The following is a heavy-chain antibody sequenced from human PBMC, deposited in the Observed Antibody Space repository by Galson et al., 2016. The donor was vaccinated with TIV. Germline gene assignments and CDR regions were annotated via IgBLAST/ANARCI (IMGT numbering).Heavy chain of an antibody. J-gene: IGHJ4*02. V-gene: IGHV3-23*01. CDR2: IRGSGAYT. Sequence: SLRLSCAASGFTFSSHAMSWVRQAPGKGLEWVSAIRGSGAYTHYADPVKGRFTISRDNSKNTLYLQMNSLRAEDTAVYYCARGRGYCDTTSCYVDYWGQGTLVTVSS. CDR3: ARGRGYCDTTSCYVDY. D-gene: IGHD2-2*01. CDR1: GFTFSSHA.